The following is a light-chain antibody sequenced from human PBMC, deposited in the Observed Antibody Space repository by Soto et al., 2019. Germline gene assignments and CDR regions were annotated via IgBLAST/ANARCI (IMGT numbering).Light chain of an antibody. J-gene: IGKJ1*01. Sequence: EIVLTQSPGTLSLSPGERAPLSCRASQSVSSNLAWYQQKPGQAPRLLIYGASTRATGIPARFSGSGSETEFTLTISSLQAEDSAVYFCQQYNNWPTWTFGQGTKVDIK. V-gene: IGKV3-15*01. CDR1: QSVSSN. CDR3: QQYNNWPTWT. CDR2: GAS.